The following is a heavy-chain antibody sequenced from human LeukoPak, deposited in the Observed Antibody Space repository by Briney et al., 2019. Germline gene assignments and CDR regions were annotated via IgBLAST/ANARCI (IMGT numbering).Heavy chain of an antibody. CDR3: ARDLDYYGSGSPIGA. D-gene: IGHD3-10*01. Sequence: ASVKVSCKVSGYTLTELSMHWVRQAPGRGLEWMGWISAYSGNTNYAQKFQGRVTLTTDTSTRTAYMELRSLRSEDTAVYYCARDLDYYGSGSPIGAWGQGTLVTVSS. CDR1: GYTLTELS. CDR2: ISAYSGNT. V-gene: IGHV1-18*01. J-gene: IGHJ5*02.